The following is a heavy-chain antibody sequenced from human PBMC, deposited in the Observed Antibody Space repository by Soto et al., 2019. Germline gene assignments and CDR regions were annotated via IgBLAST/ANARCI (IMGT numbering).Heavy chain of an antibody. CDR3: ARGPSKTGRHGWFAP. V-gene: IGHV3-30-3*01. CDR1: GFTFSSYA. D-gene: IGHD1-1*01. CDR2: ILYDGSNK. J-gene: IGHJ5*02. Sequence: QVQLVESGGGVVQPGRSLRLSCGVSGFTFSSYAMHWVRQAPGKGLEWVAVILYDGSNKYYADSVKGRFTISRDNSKNTLYLQMNSLRAEDTAVYYCARGPSKTGRHGWFAPWGQGTLVTVSS.